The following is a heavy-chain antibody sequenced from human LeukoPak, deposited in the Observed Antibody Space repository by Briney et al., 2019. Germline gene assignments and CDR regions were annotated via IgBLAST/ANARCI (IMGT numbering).Heavy chain of an antibody. Sequence: GSLRLSCVASGITFEDSAMHWVRQGPGKGLEWVSLISGDGGSRYYADSVKGRFTISKDKSKDSLYLQMNSLRTEDTALYYCVKDVGSGYYDFWSGYYSHWGQGTLVTVSS. CDR2: ISGDGGSR. V-gene: IGHV3-43*02. D-gene: IGHD3-3*01. CDR3: VKDVGSGYYDFWSGYYSH. J-gene: IGHJ4*02. CDR1: GITFEDSA.